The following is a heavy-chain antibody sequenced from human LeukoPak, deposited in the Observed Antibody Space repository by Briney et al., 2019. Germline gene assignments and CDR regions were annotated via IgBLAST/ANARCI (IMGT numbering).Heavy chain of an antibody. J-gene: IGHJ6*02. CDR1: GFTFSSYG. CDR3: ARRDTAGGITIHPYGMDV. CDR2: ISYDGSNK. V-gene: IGHV3-30*03. D-gene: IGHD3-3*01. Sequence: GGSLRLSCAASGFTFSSYGMHWVRQAPGKGLEWVAVISYDGSNKYYADSVKGRFTISRDNSKNTLYLQMNSLRAEDTAVYYCARRDTAGGITIHPYGMDVWGQGTTVTVSS.